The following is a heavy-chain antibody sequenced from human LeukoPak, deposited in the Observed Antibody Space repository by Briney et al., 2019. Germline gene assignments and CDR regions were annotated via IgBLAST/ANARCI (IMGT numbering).Heavy chain of an antibody. D-gene: IGHD1-20*01. CDR1: GGSISSGTYY. Sequence: SETLSLTCTVSGGSISSGTYYWNWIRQHPGKGLEWIGYIYYSGSTYYNPSLKSRVTISVDTSKNQFSLKLSSVTAADTAVYYCARDGPEGITGVWGQGTLVTVSS. CDR3: ARDGPEGITGV. J-gene: IGHJ4*02. CDR2: IYYSGST. V-gene: IGHV4-31*03.